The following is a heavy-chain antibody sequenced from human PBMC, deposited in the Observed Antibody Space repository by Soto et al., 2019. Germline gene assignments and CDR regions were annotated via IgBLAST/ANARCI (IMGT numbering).Heavy chain of an antibody. CDR1: GFTFSSYA. V-gene: IGHV3-30-3*01. Sequence: PGGSLRLSCAASGFTFSSYAMHWVRQAPGKGLEWVAVISYDGSNKYYADSVKGRFTISRDNSKNTLYLQMNSLRAEDTAVYYCAKDPRSVLIPTAGYYFDYWGQGTLVTVSS. D-gene: IGHD2-2*01. CDR2: ISYDGSNK. J-gene: IGHJ4*02. CDR3: AKDPRSVLIPTAGYYFDY.